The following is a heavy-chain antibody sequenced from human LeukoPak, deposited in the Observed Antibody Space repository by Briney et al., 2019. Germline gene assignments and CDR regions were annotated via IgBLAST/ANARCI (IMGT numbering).Heavy chain of an antibody. Sequence: SETLSLTCTVSGGSISSSSHYWAWIRQSPGTGLGWIGSIYYSGSTYYNPSLKSRATISVDTSKNQISLKVSSVTAADSALYFCARQRTSGSASNLRVAQIDSWGQGTLVTVSS. D-gene: IGHD3-3*01. V-gene: IGHV4-39*01. CDR1: GGSISSSSHY. J-gene: IGHJ4*02. CDR2: IYYSGST. CDR3: ARQRTSGSASNLRVAQIDS.